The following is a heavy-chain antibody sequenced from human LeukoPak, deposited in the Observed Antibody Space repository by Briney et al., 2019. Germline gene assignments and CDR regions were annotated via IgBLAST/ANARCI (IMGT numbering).Heavy chain of an antibody. Sequence: GGSLRLSCAASGFTFSSYEMNWVRQAPGKGLEWVSYISSSGRTFYYADSVKGRFTISRDNGKNSLYLQMNSLRVEDTAVYYCARDSRGSSWFFDYWGQGTLVTVSS. V-gene: IGHV3-48*03. CDR3: ARDSRGSSWFFDY. D-gene: IGHD6-13*01. CDR2: ISSSGRTF. J-gene: IGHJ4*02. CDR1: GFTFSSYE.